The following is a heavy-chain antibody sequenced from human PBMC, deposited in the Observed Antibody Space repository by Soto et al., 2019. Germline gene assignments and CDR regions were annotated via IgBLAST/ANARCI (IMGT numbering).Heavy chain of an antibody. J-gene: IGHJ5*02. V-gene: IGHV3-23*01. CDR1: GFTFSSYA. CDR2: ISVSGGCT. Sequence: GGSLRLSCAVSGFTFSSYAMSWVRQAPGKGLEWVSAISVSGGCTYYADSVKGRFTISRDNSKNTLYLQMNSLRAEDRAVYYCAKDEYSYDSSGNGPNWFETWGQGTLVTVSS. CDR3: AKDEYSYDSSGNGPNWFET. D-gene: IGHD3-22*01.